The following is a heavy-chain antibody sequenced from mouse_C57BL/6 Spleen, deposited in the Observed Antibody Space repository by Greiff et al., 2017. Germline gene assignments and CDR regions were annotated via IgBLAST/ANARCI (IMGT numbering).Heavy chain of an antibody. CDR2: ISYSGST. J-gene: IGHJ4*01. CDR1: GYSITSGYD. CDR3: ARAGDYDFYYAMDY. V-gene: IGHV3-1*01. Sequence: EVQRVESGPGMVKPSQSLSLTCTVTGYSITSGYDWHWIRHFPGNKLEWMGYISYSGSTNYNPPLKSRISITHDTSKNPFFLKLNSVTTEDTATYYCARAGDYDFYYAMDYWGQGTSVTVSS. D-gene: IGHD2-4*01.